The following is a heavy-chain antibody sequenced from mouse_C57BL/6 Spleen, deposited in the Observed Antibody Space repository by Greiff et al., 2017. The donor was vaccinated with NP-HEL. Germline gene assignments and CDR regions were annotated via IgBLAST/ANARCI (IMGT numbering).Heavy chain of an antibody. Sequence: VQLQQSGPELVKPGASVKIPCKASGYTFTDYNMDWVKQSHGKSLEWIGDINPNHGGTIYNQKFKGKATLTVDKSSSTAYMELRSLTSEDTAVYYCARGDYGSRGAYWGQGTLVTVSA. J-gene: IGHJ3*01. V-gene: IGHV1-18*01. CDR3: ARGDYGSRGAY. CDR1: GYTFTDYN. CDR2: INPNHGGT. D-gene: IGHD1-1*01.